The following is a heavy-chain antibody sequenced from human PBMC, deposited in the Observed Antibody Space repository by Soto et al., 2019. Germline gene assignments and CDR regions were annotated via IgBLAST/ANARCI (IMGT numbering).Heavy chain of an antibody. J-gene: IGHJ4*02. Sequence: SETLSLTCTVSGGSISSYYWSWIRQPPGKGLEWIGYIYYSGSTNYNPSLKSRVTISVDTSKNQFSLKLSSVTAADTAVYYCAGYRYSSGWGQPGYYFDYWGQGTLVTVSS. D-gene: IGHD6-19*01. V-gene: IGHV4-59*08. CDR1: GGSISSYY. CDR3: AGYRYSSGWGQPGYYFDY. CDR2: IYYSGST.